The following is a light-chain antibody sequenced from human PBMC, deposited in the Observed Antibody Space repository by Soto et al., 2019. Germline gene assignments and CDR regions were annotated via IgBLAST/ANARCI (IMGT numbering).Light chain of an antibody. CDR1: SSDGGTNNF. V-gene: IGLV2-11*01. CDR3: CSYAGSHTWV. CDR2: DVS. Sequence: QSALTQPRSVSGSPGQSVTISCTGTSSDGGTNNFVSWYQQHPGKAPKLMIYDVSKRPSGVPDRFSGSKSGNTASLTISGLQAEDEADYYCCSYAGSHTWVFGGGTKLTVL. J-gene: IGLJ3*02.